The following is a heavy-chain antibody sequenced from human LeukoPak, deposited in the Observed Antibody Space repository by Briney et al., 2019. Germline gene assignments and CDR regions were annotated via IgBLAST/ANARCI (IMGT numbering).Heavy chain of an antibody. CDR1: GFTFSSYA. V-gene: IGHV3-23*01. CDR2: ISGSRT. D-gene: IGHD3-10*01. J-gene: IGHJ4*02. Sequence: AGGSPRLSCAASGFTFSSYAMSWVRQAPGKGLEWVSAISGSRTYYTDSVKGRFTISRDNSKNTLYLQMNSLRAEDTAVYYCAKELYASGSYYNGFFDYWGQGTLVTVSS. CDR3: AKELYASGSYYNGFFDY.